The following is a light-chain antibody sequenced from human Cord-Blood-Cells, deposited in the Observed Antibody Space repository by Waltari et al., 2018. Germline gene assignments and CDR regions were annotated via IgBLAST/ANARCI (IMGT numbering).Light chain of an antibody. CDR1: QSVSSSY. Sequence: ELVLTQSPGPLSLSPGERATLSCTASQSVSSSYLAWYQQKPGQAPRLLIYGASSRATGIPDRFSGSGSGTDFTLTISRLEPEDFAVYYCQQYGSSPGTFGQGTKVEIK. J-gene: IGKJ1*01. V-gene: IGKV3-20*01. CDR3: QQYGSSPGT. CDR2: GAS.